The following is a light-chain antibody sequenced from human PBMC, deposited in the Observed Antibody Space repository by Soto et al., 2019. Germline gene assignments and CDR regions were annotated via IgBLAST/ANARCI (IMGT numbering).Light chain of an antibody. CDR2: DVT. CDR1: SSDVGGYNF. V-gene: IGLV2-14*03. Sequence: QPVLTQPASVSGSPGQSITISCTGTSSDVGGYNFVSWYQQHPGNAPKLIIYDVTSRPSGVSNRFSGSKSGNAASLTISGLQAEDEALYYCNSYTSSGAVVFGGGTKLTVL. J-gene: IGLJ3*02. CDR3: NSYTSSGAVV.